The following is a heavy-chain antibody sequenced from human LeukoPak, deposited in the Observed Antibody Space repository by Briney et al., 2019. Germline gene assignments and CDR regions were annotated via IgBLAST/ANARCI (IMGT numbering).Heavy chain of an antibody. CDR1: GGSFSGYY. D-gene: IGHD3-10*01. J-gene: IGHJ4*02. CDR3: ATRSGSYVNY. Sequence: SETLSLTCAVYGGSFSGYYWSWIRQPPGKGLEWIGEINHSGSTNYNPSLKSRVTISVDTSKNQFSLKLSSVTAADTAVYYCATRSGSYVNYWGQGTLVTVSS. CDR2: INHSGST. V-gene: IGHV4-34*01.